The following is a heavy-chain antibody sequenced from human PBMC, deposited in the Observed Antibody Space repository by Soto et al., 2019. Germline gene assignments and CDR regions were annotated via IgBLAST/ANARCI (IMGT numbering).Heavy chain of an antibody. J-gene: IGHJ3*02. Sequence: PGGSLRLSCAASGFTFSSYAMSWVRQAPGKGLEWVSAISGSGGSTYYADSVKGRFTISRDNSKNTLYLQMNSLRAEDTAVYYCAKDRGIAAAEYDAFDIWGQGTMVTVSS. V-gene: IGHV3-23*01. CDR3: AKDRGIAAAEYDAFDI. CDR1: GFTFSSYA. D-gene: IGHD6-13*01. CDR2: ISGSGGST.